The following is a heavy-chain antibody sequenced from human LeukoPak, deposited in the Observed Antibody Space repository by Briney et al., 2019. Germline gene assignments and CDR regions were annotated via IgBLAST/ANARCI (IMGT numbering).Heavy chain of an antibody. V-gene: IGHV4-31*03. CDR1: GASFSSGDQY. D-gene: IGHD3-22*01. Sequence: SETLSLTCTVSGASFSSGDQYWNWIRQSPGRGLEWIGSIHPSGTLYNNPSLESRVTISIDTSKNQFSLNLNSVTAADSAVYFCSRGLDSRKLGYWGQGTLVTVSS. J-gene: IGHJ4*02. CDR3: SRGLDSRKLGY. CDR2: IHPSGTL.